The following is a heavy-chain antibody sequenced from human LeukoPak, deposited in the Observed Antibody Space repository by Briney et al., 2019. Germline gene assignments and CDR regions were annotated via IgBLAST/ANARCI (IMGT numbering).Heavy chain of an antibody. CDR3: ATISRGIAVDHDAFDV. Sequence: SVKVSCKASGGTFSSYAISWVRQAPGQGLEWMGGIIPIFGTANYAQKFQGRVTITADESTSTAYMELSSLRSEDTSVYYCATISRGIAVDHDAFDVWGQGTMVTVSS. CDR2: IIPIFGTA. J-gene: IGHJ3*01. V-gene: IGHV1-69*13. D-gene: IGHD6-19*01. CDR1: GGTFSSYA.